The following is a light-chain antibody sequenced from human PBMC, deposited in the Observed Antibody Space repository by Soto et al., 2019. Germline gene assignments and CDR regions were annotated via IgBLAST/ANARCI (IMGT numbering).Light chain of an antibody. V-gene: IGLV2-14*01. CDR1: SSDGGGYNY. CDR2: DVS. CDR3: SSYTSSSTQV. J-gene: IGLJ1*01. Sequence: LTQPASVSGSAGQSITISCTGTSSDGGGYNYVSWYQQHPGKAPKLMIYDVSNRPSGVSNRFSGSKSGNTASLTISGLQAEDEADYYCSSYTSSSTQVFGTGTKVTVL.